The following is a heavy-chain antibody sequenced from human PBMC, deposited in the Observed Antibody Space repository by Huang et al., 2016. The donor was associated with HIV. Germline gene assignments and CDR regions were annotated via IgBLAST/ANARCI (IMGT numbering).Heavy chain of an antibody. Sequence: QITLKESGPTLVKPTQTLTLACTFSGFSLNTSGVGVAWIRQPPGKALEWLALIDWDDDKRYRPSRQSRLTISKDPSNNQVVLTMTNMDPVDTASYFCAHIGDIFAAYSPEYFDYWGQGALVTVSS. CDR2: IDWDDDK. CDR1: GFSLNTSGVG. J-gene: IGHJ4*02. D-gene: IGHD2-15*01. CDR3: AHIGDIFAAYSPEYFDY. V-gene: IGHV2-5*02.